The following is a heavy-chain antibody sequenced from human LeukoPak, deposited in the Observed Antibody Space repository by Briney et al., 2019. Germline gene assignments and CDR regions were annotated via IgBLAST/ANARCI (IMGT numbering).Heavy chain of an antibody. CDR3: ARDGSSGWYGWFDP. V-gene: IGHV4-39*07. D-gene: IGHD6-13*01. Sequence: PSETLSLTCTVSGGSISSSSYYWGWIRQPPGKGLEWIGSIYYSGSTYYNPSLKSRVTISVDTSKNQVSLKLSSVTAADTAVYYCARDGSSGWYGWFDPWGQGTLVTVSS. CDR1: GGSISSSSYY. J-gene: IGHJ5*02. CDR2: IYYSGST.